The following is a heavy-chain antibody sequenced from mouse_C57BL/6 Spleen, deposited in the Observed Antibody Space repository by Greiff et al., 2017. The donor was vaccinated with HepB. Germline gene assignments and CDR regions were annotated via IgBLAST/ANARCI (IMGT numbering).Heavy chain of an antibody. CDR1: GFTFSDYY. J-gene: IGHJ4*01. D-gene: IGHD1-1*01. CDR2: INYDGSST. V-gene: IGHV5-16*01. CDR3: ARDYSYAMDY. Sequence: EVQVVESEGGLVQPGSSMKLSCTASGFTFSDYYMAWVRQVPEKGLEWVANINYDGSSTYYLDSLKSRFIISRDNAKNILYLQMSSLKSEDTATYYCARDYSYAMDYWGQGTSVTVSS.